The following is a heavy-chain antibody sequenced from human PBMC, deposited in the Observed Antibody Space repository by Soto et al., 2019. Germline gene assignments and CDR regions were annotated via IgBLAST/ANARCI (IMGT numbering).Heavy chain of an antibody. CDR1: GFSPTTDRVG. CDR2: IYWDDSK. V-gene: IGHV2-5*02. D-gene: IGHD1-26*01. Sequence: QITLKESGPTLVKPTQTLTLTCTFSGFSPTTDRVGVGWIRQPPGEALEWLAVIYWDDSKTYRPSLESRLTITKDTSKNQVARKMTNMDSLDTATYYCAHAYGGRSLYGGQGTLVTVSS. J-gene: IGHJ4*02. CDR3: AHAYGGRSLY.